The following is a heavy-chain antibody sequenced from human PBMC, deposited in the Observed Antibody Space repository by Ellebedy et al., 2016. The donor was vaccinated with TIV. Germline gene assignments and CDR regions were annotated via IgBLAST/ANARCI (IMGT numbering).Heavy chain of an antibody. D-gene: IGHD5-12*01. CDR2: ITHDGSYK. J-gene: IGHJ5*02. V-gene: IGHV3-30*03. CDR3: VRDGYSDTWYAKWFDP. CDR1: GFTFSTYG. Sequence: PGGSLRLSCAASGFTFSTYGMHWVRQVPGKGLEWVAVITHDGSYKTYADSVKGRFSVSRDNSKKTVDLQMNSLRPEDTAVYYCVRDGYSDTWYAKWFDPWGQGTLVMVSS.